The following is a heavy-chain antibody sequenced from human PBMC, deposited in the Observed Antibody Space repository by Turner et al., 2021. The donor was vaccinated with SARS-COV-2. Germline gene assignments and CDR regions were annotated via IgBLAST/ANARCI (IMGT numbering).Heavy chain of an antibody. Sequence: QVQLVESGGGVVQPGRSLRLSCAASGFTFSSDGMHWVRQAPGKGLEWVAVISYDGSNKYYADSVKCRFTISRDNSKNTLYLQMNSLRAEDTAVYYCAKVGLGSYGPFDYWGQGTLVTVSS. V-gene: IGHV3-30*18. J-gene: IGHJ4*02. CDR1: GFTFSSDG. CDR3: AKVGLGSYGPFDY. CDR2: ISYDGSNK. D-gene: IGHD5-18*01.